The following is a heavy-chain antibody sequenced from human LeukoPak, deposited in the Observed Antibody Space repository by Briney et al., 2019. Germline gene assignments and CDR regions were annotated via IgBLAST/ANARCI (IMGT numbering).Heavy chain of an antibody. CDR3: ARNAPFDD. CDR2: INQDGSEK. Sequence: GGSLRLSCAASGFTYSTYWMSWVRRAPGKGLEWVANINQDGSEKYYVDSVRGRFTISRDNAKNSLYLQMNSLRGEDTAVYYCARNAPFDDWGQGILVTVAS. V-gene: IGHV3-7*01. CDR1: GFTYSTYW. J-gene: IGHJ4*02.